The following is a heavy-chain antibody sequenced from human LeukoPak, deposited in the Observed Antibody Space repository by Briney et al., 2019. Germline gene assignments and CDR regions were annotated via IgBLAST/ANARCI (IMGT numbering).Heavy chain of an antibody. J-gene: IGHJ3*02. CDR1: GYTFTGYY. V-gene: IGHV1-2*02. Sequence: GASVKVSCKASGYTFTGYYMHWVRQAPGQGLEWIGWINPNSGGTNYAQKFQGRVTMTRDTSISTAYMELSRLRSDDTAVYYCAGAYYYDSSGYWDAFDIWGQGTMVTVSS. D-gene: IGHD3-22*01. CDR2: INPNSGGT. CDR3: AGAYYYDSSGYWDAFDI.